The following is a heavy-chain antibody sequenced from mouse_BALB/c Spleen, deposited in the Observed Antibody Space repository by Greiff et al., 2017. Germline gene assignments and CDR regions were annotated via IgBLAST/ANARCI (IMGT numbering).Heavy chain of an antibody. Sequence: VQLQQSGAELVMPGASVKMSCKASGYTFTDYWMHWVKQRPGQGLEWIGAIDTSDSYTSYNQKFKGKATLTVDESSSTAYMQLSSLTAEDSAVYYCSRSCTEQGAWFADWGQGTLVTVSA. CDR2: IDTSDSYT. CDR3: SRSCTEQGAWFAD. V-gene: IGHV1-69*01. CDR1: GYTFTDYW. D-gene: IGHD3-1*01. J-gene: IGHJ3*01.